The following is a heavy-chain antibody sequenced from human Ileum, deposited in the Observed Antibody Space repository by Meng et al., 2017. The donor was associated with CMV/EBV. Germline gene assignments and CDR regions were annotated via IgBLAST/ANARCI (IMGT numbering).Heavy chain of an antibody. CDR3: ARGKAAAGDYYYGMDV. Sequence: GESLKISCAASGFTVSSNYMSWVRQAPGKGLEWVSVIYSGGSTYYADSVKGRFNISRDNSKNKLYLQMNSLRAEDTAVYYCARGKAAAGDYYYGMDVWGQGTTVTVSS. D-gene: IGHD6-13*01. V-gene: IGHV3-53*01. J-gene: IGHJ6*02. CDR1: GFTVSSNY. CDR2: IYSGGST.